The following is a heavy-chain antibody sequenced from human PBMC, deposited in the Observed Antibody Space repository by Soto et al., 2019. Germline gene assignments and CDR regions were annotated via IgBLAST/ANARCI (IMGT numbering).Heavy chain of an antibody. CDR2: ISGSSSYI. D-gene: IGHD5-12*01. Sequence: EVQLVESGGGLVKPGGSLRLSCAASGFTFSDYTMNWVRQAPGKGLEWVSSISGSSSYIYYADSVKGRFTISRDNAKNSLYLQMNSLRAEDTAVYYCARAHSGTMGYWCQGSLVTVSS. CDR1: GFTFSDYT. V-gene: IGHV3-21*01. J-gene: IGHJ4*02. CDR3: ARAHSGTMGY.